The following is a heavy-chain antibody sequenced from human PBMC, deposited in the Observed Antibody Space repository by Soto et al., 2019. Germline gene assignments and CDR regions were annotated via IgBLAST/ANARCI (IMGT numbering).Heavy chain of an antibody. CDR3: AKDRGIVVVPAPLDAFDI. CDR2: SSGSGGST. Sequence: LRLSCAASGFTFSSYAMSWVRQAPGKGLEWVSASSGSGGSTYYADSVKGRFTISRDNSKNTLYLQMNSLRAEDTDVYYCAKDRGIVVVPAPLDAFDIWGQGTMVTVSS. V-gene: IGHV3-23*01. CDR1: GFTFSSYA. D-gene: IGHD2-2*01. J-gene: IGHJ3*02.